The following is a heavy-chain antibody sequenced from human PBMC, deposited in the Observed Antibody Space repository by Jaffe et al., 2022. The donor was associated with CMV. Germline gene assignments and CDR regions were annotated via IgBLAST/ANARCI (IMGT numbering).Heavy chain of an antibody. J-gene: IGHJ3*02. CDR3: ARDKWELPHIGAFDI. D-gene: IGHD1-26*01. CDR2: IWYDGSNK. CDR1: GFTFSSYG. Sequence: QVQLVESGGGVVQPGRSLRLSCAASGFTFSSYGMHWVRQAPGKGLEWVAVIWYDGSNKYYADSVKGRFTISRDNSKNTLYLQMNSLRAEDTAVYYCARDKWELPHIGAFDIWGQGTMVTVSS. V-gene: IGHV3-33*08.